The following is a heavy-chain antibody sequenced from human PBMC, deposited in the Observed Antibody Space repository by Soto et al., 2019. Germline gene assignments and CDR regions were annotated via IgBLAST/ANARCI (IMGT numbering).Heavy chain of an antibody. CDR3: TVFYCGADCYTVPSDY. J-gene: IGHJ4*02. V-gene: IGHV3-73*01. CDR2: IVNKAKSYAT. D-gene: IGHD2-21*02. Sequence: PGGSLRLSCAASGFTFSGSAMHWVRQASGKGLEWVGRIVNKAKSYATSYSASVRGRFIISRDDSRNTAYLQMDSLKTEDTAVYYCTVFYCGADCYTVPSDYWGQGTLVTVSS. CDR1: GFTFSGSA.